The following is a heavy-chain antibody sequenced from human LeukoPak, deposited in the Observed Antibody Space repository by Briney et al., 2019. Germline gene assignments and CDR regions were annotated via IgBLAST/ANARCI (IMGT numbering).Heavy chain of an antibody. CDR3: ARGGTGVVITRGFDY. CDR2: ISSSSSYI. V-gene: IGHV3-21*01. CDR1: GFTFSSYS. Sequence: GGSLRLSCAASGFTFSSYSMNWVRQAPGKGLEWVSSISSSSSYIYYADSVKGRSTISRDNAKNSLYLQMNSLRAEDTAVYYCARGGTGVVITRGFDYWGQGTLVTVSS. J-gene: IGHJ4*02. D-gene: IGHD3-3*01.